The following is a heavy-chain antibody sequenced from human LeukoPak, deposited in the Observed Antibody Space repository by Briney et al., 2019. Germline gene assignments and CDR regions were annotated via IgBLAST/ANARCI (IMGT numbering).Heavy chain of an antibody. CDR1: GFSFSSYN. V-gene: IGHV3-21*06. J-gene: IGHJ4*02. CDR3: ARGATYAYYFDY. D-gene: IGHD4-17*01. CDR2: ISSSSSYI. Sequence: GGSLRLSCAASGFSFSSYNMDWVRQAPGKGLEWVSSISSSSSYIYYADSVKGRFTISRDNAKNTVYLQMNSLRAEDTAVYYCARGATYAYYFDYWGQGILVTVSS.